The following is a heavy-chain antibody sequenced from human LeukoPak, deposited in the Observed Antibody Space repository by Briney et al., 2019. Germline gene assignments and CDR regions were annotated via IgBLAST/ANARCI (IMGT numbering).Heavy chain of an antibody. J-gene: IGHJ6*03. CDR2: INHSGST. Sequence: SETLSLTCAVYGGSFSGYYWSWIRQPPGKGLKWIGEINHSGSTNYNPSLKSRVTISVDTSKNQFSLKLSSVTAADTAVYYCARERWDRGYYYYYMDVWGKGTTVTISS. CDR1: GGSFSGYY. V-gene: IGHV4-34*01. CDR3: ARERWDRGYYYYYMDV. D-gene: IGHD1-26*01.